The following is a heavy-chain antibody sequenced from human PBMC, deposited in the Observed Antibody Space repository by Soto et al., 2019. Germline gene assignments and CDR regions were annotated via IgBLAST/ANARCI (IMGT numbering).Heavy chain of an antibody. V-gene: IGHV3-15*01. CDR2: IKSYSFGGTI. CDR1: GLTFRSAW. CDR3: TTGPGNRGY. D-gene: IGHD3-10*01. J-gene: IGHJ4*02. Sequence: GGSLRLSCTASGLTFRSAWTSWVRQAAGEGLEWLGGIKSYSFGGTIEYAAPAKGRFTISRDDSMDTVYLQINNLKIEDTGVYYCTTGPGNRGYWGQGTLVTVSS.